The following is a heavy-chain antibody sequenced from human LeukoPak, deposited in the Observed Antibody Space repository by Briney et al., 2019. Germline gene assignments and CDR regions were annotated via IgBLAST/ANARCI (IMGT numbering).Heavy chain of an antibody. Sequence: ASVKVSCKASGYTFTSYGISWVRQAPGQGLEWMGRISAYNGNTNYAQKLQGRVTMTTDTSTSTAYMELRSLRADDTAVYYCARDVGDGDYFDYWGQGTLVTVSS. CDR3: ARDVGDGDYFDY. CDR1: GYTFTSYG. J-gene: IGHJ4*02. V-gene: IGHV1-18*01. CDR2: ISAYNGNT. D-gene: IGHD4-17*01.